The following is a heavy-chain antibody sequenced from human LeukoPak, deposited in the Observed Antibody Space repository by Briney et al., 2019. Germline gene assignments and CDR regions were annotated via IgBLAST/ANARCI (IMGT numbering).Heavy chain of an antibody. CDR1: GGSISSSTYY. Sequence: TPSETLSLTCTVSGGSISSSTYYWGWIRQPPGKGLEWIGTIYYSGSTYYNPSLKSRVTISEDTSKNHFSLKLTSVTAADTAVYYCARNVGWYTHDTWGQGTLVTVSS. CDR3: ARNVGWYTHDT. CDR2: IYYSGST. V-gene: IGHV4-39*02. D-gene: IGHD6-19*01. J-gene: IGHJ5*02.